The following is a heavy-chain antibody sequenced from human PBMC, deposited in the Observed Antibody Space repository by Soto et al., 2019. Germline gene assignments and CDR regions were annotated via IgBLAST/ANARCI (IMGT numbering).Heavy chain of an antibody. CDR1: GGSISSGDYY. D-gene: IGHD3-10*01. CDR2: IYHSGST. V-gene: IGHV4-30-4*01. J-gene: IGHJ4*02. CDR3: ARYYYGSGSYQDY. Sequence: SETLSLTCTVSGGSISSGDYYWSWIRQPPGKGLEWIGYIYHSGSTYYNPSLKSRVTISVDTSNNQFSLKLTSVTAADTAVYYCARYYYGSGSYQDYWGQGTLVTVSS.